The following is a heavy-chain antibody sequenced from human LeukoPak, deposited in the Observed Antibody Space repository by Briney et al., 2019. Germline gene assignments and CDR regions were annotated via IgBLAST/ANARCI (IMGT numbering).Heavy chain of an antibody. CDR2: INPNSGGT. V-gene: IGHV1-2*02. Sequence: GASVKVSCKASGYTFTGYYMHWVRQAPGQGLEWMGWINPNSGGTNYAQKFQGRVTMTRDTSISTAYMELSRLRSDDTAVYYCASPRSSYYDSSGSFDYWGQGTLVTVSS. D-gene: IGHD3-22*01. CDR1: GYTFTGYY. J-gene: IGHJ4*02. CDR3: ASPRSSYYDSSGSFDY.